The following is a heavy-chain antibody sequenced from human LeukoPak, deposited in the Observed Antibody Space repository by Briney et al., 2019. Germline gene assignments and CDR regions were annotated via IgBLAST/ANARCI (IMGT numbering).Heavy chain of an antibody. Sequence: GGSLRLSCAASGFTFSSYAMSWVRQAPGKGLEWVSAISGSGGSTYYADSVKGRFTISRDNSKNTLYLQMNSLRAEDTAVYYCAKDGSGHPEGDWFDPWGQGTLVTVSS. V-gene: IGHV3-23*01. CDR1: GFTFSSYA. D-gene: IGHD3-3*01. J-gene: IGHJ5*02. CDR2: ISGSGGST. CDR3: AKDGSGHPEGDWFDP.